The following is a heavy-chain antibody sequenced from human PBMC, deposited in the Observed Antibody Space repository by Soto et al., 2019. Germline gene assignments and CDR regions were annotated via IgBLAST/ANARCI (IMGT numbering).Heavy chain of an antibody. CDR3: ARYSSSFTYGMDV. CDR1: GGSISSSSYY. D-gene: IGHD6-6*01. Sequence: SETLSLTCTVSGGSISSSSYYWGWIRQPPGKGLEWIGSIYYSGSTYYNPSLKSRVTISVDTSKNQFSLKLSSVTAADTAVYYCARYSSSFTYGMDVWGQGTTVTVSS. CDR2: IYYSGST. J-gene: IGHJ6*02. V-gene: IGHV4-39*01.